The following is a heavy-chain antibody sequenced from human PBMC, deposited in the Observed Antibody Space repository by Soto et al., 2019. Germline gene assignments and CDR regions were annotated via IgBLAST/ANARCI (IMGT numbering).Heavy chain of an antibody. CDR3: ARDGRAYSGQDSLDF. CDR1: GFTFSSYA. D-gene: IGHD5-12*01. J-gene: IGHJ4*02. V-gene: IGHV3-30-3*01. Sequence: QPGGSLRLSCGASGFTFSSYAMHWVRQAPGEGLEWVAVISFHGTNKNYADSVKGRFTISRDDSNNTVFLEMNSLRPEDTAMYYCARDGRAYSGQDSLDFWGQGTPVTVSS. CDR2: ISFHGTNK.